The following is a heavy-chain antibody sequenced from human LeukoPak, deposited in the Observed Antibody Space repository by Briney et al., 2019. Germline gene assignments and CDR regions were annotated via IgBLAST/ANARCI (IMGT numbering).Heavy chain of an antibody. CDR2: IYYSGST. V-gene: IGHV4-59*01. CDR3: ARGEVNFNWFDP. CDR1: GGSISSYH. D-gene: IGHD2-21*01. Sequence: PSETLSLTCTVSGGSISSYHWSWIRQPPGKGLEWIGYIYYSGSTNYNPSLKSRVTISVDTSKNQFSLKLSSVTAADTAVYYCARGEVNFNWFDPWGQGTLVTVSS. J-gene: IGHJ5*02.